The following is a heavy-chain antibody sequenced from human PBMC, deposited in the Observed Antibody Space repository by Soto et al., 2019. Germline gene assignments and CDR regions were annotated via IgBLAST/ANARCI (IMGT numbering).Heavy chain of an antibody. J-gene: IGHJ4*02. CDR2: IYVSGAT. D-gene: IGHD3-3*01. CDR1: GDSISSTTYY. Sequence: QLQLQESGPGLVKPSETLSLTCTVSGDSISSTTYYWGWIRQPPGKGLEWIGSIYVSGATYYNPSLKSRVTSSVDMSKNQFSLKVSSVTAADTAVYYCARHAGRTFGVVLNQFDHWGQGTLVTASS. CDR3: ARHAGRTFGVVLNQFDH. V-gene: IGHV4-39*01.